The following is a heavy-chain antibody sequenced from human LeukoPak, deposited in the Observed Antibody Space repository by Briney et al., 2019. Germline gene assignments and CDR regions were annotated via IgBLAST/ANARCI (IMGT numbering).Heavy chain of an antibody. V-gene: IGHV1-69*13. CDR3: ARGPRYGDYQYYFDY. D-gene: IGHD4-17*01. CDR1: GGTFSSYA. J-gene: IGHJ4*02. Sequence: ASVKVSCKASGGTFSSYAISWVRQAPGQGLEWMGGIIPIFGTANYAQKFQGRVTITADESTSTAYMELSSLRSEDTAVYYCARGPRYGDYQYYFDYWGQGTLATVSS. CDR2: IIPIFGTA.